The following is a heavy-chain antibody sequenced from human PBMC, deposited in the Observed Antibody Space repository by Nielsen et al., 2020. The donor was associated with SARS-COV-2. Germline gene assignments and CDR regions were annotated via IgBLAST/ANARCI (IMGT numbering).Heavy chain of an antibody. D-gene: IGHD6-19*01. CDR3: ARAHWDSSGSFGFDY. V-gene: IGHV5-10-1*01. Sequence: GESLKISCKGSGYSFTSYWISWVRQMPGKGLEWMGRIDPSDSYTNYSPSFQGHVTISADKSISTAYLQWSSLKASDTAMYYCARAHWDSSGSFGFDYWGQGTLVTVSS. J-gene: IGHJ4*02. CDR2: IDPSDSYT. CDR1: GYSFTSYW.